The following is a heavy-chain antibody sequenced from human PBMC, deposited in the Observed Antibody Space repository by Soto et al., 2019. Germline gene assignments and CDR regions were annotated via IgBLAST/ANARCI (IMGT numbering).Heavy chain of an antibody. CDR1: GESCSGYI. J-gene: IGHJ4*02. Sequence: SEAVSVTCAVYGESCSGYIWTWIRQTPGKGLQWIGQINHSGSASYNPSLKSRVTMSVDTSKNQLSLKLSSVTAADTAVYYCARIGLYDSDDYYYPDYWGQGTLVPVSS. D-gene: IGHD3-22*01. CDR3: ARIGLYDSDDYYYPDY. V-gene: IGHV4-34*01. CDR2: INHSGSA.